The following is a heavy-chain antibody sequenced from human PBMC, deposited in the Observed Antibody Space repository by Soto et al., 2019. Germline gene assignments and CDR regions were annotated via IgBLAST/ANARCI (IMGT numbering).Heavy chain of an antibody. CDR3: VRVGSGSFYSWFDP. CDR1: GYSFTNYY. J-gene: IGHJ5*02. CDR2: INPSGGST. Sequence: ASVKVSCKASGYSFTNYYMHWVRQAPGQGLEWMGTINPSGGSTSYAQKFQGRVTMTRDTSTSTVYMEVNSLSSEDTAVYYCVRVGSGSFYSWFDPWGQGTVVTVSS. D-gene: IGHD1-26*01. V-gene: IGHV1-46*01.